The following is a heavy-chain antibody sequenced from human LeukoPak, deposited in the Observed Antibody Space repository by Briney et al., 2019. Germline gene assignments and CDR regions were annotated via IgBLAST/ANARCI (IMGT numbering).Heavy chain of an antibody. Sequence: TGGSLRLSCAASGFTFSSYGMHWVRQAPGKGLEWVAFVRYDGSNKYYADSVKGRFTISRYNSKNTLYLQMNSLRAEDTAVYYCAKDHTKEGWRYFDLWGRGTLVTVSS. CDR3: AKDHTKEGWRYFDL. CDR2: VRYDGSNK. CDR1: GFTFSSYG. J-gene: IGHJ2*01. D-gene: IGHD2-15*01. V-gene: IGHV3-30*02.